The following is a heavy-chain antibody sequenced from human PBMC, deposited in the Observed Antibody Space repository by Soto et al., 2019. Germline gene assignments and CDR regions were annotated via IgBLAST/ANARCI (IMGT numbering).Heavy chain of an antibody. CDR3: AREPAATYYFDY. D-gene: IGHD2-2*01. V-gene: IGHV1-3*01. CDR1: GYTFTSYA. J-gene: IGHJ4*02. CDR2: INAGNGNT. Sequence: ASVKVSCKASGYTFTSYAMHWVRQAPGQRLEWMGWINAGNGNTKYSQKFQGRVTITRDTSASTAYMELSSLRSEDTAVYYCAREPAATYYFDYWGQGTLVTVSS.